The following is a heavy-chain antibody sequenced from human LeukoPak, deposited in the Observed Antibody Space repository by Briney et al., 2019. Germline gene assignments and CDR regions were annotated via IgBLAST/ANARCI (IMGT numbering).Heavy chain of an antibody. V-gene: IGHV1-2*02. CDR1: GYTFTDDY. CDR3: ARGPSSGAFDY. D-gene: IGHD1-26*01. Sequence: VASVKTSCKASGYTFTDDYIHCLRHAPGQKPGWIGSIEPKGGGTHYAQKFQCRVTMTSDTSISTVYMEVSSLRSDDTAVYYCARGPSSGAFDYWGQGTLVTVCS. CDR2: IEPKGGGT. J-gene: IGHJ4*02.